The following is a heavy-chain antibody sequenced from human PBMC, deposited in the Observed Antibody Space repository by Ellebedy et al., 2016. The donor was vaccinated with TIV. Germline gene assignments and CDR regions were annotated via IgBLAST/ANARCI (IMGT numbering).Heavy chain of an antibody. CDR3: ARDLFGGVTADY. J-gene: IGHJ4*02. Sequence: ASVKVSXXASGYTFTSYYMHWVRQAPGQGPEWMGIINPSGGRTSYAQKFQGRVTMTRDTSTSTVYMELSSLRSEDTAVYYCARDLFGGVTADYWGQGTLVTVSS. D-gene: IGHD3-16*01. CDR2: INPSGGRT. V-gene: IGHV1-46*01. CDR1: GYTFTSYY.